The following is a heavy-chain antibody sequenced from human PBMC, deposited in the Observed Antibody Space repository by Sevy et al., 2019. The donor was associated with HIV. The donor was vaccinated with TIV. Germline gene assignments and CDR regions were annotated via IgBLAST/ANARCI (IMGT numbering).Heavy chain of an antibody. CDR1: GFTFRSYD. Sequence: GGSLRLSCAASGFTFRSYDMHWVRQAPGKGPEWVAIIYYDESLKYYADSVKGRFTISRDNSKNTLYLQMNSLRVDDTDAYNCSRALGSGWYPLDYWGQGTLVTVSS. D-gene: IGHD6-19*01. CDR2: IYYDESLK. CDR3: SRALGSGWYPLDY. J-gene: IGHJ4*02. V-gene: IGHV3-33*01.